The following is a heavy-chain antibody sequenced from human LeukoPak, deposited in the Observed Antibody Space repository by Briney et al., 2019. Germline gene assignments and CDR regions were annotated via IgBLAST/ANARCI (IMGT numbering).Heavy chain of an antibody. D-gene: IGHD2-2*01. Sequence: HPGGSLRLSCAASGFTFSSYSMNWVRQAPGKGLEWVSYISSSSSTIYYADSVKGRFTISRDNAKNSLYLQMNSLRAEDTAVYYCARGHCSSTSCYPRPGPRSWFDPGGQGTLVTVYS. CDR2: ISSSSSTI. J-gene: IGHJ5*02. V-gene: IGHV3-48*01. CDR3: ARGHCSSTSCYPRPGPRSWFDP. CDR1: GFTFSSYS.